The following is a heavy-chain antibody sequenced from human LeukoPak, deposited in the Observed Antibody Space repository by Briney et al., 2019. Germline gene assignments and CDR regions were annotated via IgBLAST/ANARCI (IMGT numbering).Heavy chain of an antibody. CDR1: GGTISSYF. V-gene: IGHV4-59*01. Sequence: PSETLSLTCTVSGGTISSYFWSWVRQPPGKGLEWIGYIYYSGSTNYNPSLKSRVTISVDTSKNQFSLKLSSVTAADTAVYYCARGSGSYDLPFDYWGQGTLVTVSS. J-gene: IGHJ4*02. CDR3: ARGSGSYDLPFDY. D-gene: IGHD3-10*01. CDR2: IYYSGST.